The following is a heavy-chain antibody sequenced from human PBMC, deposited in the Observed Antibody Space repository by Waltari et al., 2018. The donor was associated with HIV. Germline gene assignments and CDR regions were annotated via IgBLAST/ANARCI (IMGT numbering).Heavy chain of an antibody. CDR2: NSYDASSK. J-gene: IGHJ4*02. CDR3: AKANGGNSGGLVDY. CDR1: GFTFSAYG. D-gene: IGHD2-21*02. Sequence: GQLLASGGGVGSPGKSLRIPCAASGFTFSAYGLHWVRQAPGKGLEWVAVNSYDASSKSYANSVKGRFTISRDKSKNTLYLQMNSLRAEDTAVYYCAKANGGNSGGLVDYWGQGTLVTVSS. V-gene: IGHV3-30*18.